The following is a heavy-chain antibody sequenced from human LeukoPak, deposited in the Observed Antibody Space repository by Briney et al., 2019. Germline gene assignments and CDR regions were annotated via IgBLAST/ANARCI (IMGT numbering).Heavy chain of an antibody. Sequence: GSLRLSCAASGFTFSDYYMSWIRQPPGKGLEWIGSIYYSGSTYYNPSLKSRVTISVDTSKNQFSLKLSSVTAADTAVYYCARLGSSGYLTGSYFQHWGQGTLVTVSS. V-gene: IGHV4-39*01. CDR1: GFTFSDYY. J-gene: IGHJ1*01. CDR2: IYYSGST. CDR3: ARLGSSGYLTGSYFQH. D-gene: IGHD3-22*01.